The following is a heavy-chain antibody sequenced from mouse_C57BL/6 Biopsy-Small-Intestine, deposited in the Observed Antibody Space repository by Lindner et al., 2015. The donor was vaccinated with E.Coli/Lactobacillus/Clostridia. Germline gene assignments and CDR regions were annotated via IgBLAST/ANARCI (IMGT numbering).Heavy chain of an antibody. CDR2: ISVYNGNT. D-gene: IGHD2-1*01. Sequence: SVKVSCKASGYTFTSQGISWVRQAPGQGLEWMGWISVYNGNTKYAQKLQGRVTMTTDTSTSTAYMELRSLGSDDTAVYYCARVYCRGGNCYSPDYWGQGTLVTVSS. CDR3: ARVYCRGGNCYSPDY. J-gene: IGHJ4*01. CDR1: GYTFTSQG. V-gene: IGHV1-20*02.